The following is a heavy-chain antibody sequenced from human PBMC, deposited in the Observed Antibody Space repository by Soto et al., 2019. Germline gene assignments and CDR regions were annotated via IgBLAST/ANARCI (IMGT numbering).Heavy chain of an antibody. V-gene: IGHV4-34*01. CDR3: ARVGVPYYYGSGSYYSPYYYYYYGMDV. Sequence: SEPLSLTCAVFGGSFSGYYWSWIRQPPGRGLEWIGEINHSGSTNYNPSLKSRVTISVDTSKNQFSLKLSSVTAADTAVYYCARVGVPYYYGSGSYYSPYYYYYYGMDVWGQGTTVTVS. D-gene: IGHD3-10*01. J-gene: IGHJ6*02. CDR1: GGSFSGYY. CDR2: INHSGST.